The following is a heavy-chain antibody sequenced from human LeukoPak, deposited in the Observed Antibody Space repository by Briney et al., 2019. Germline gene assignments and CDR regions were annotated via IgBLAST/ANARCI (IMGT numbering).Heavy chain of an antibody. J-gene: IGHJ4*02. CDR2: ISYDGSNK. CDR3: ARAPLYHYDSSGYLFDY. CDR1: GFTFSSYA. Sequence: GGSLRLSCAASGFTFSSYAMHWVRQAPGKGLEWVAVISYDGSNKYYADSVKGRFTISRDNSKNTLYLQMNSLRAEDTAVYYCARAPLYHYDSSGYLFDYWGQGTLVTVSS. D-gene: IGHD3-22*01. V-gene: IGHV3-30*04.